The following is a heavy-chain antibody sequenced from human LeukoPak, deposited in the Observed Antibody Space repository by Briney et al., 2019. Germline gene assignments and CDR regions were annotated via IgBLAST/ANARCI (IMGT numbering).Heavy chain of an antibody. CDR3: ARARNHRGWFDP. V-gene: IGHV3-74*01. CDR2: IVTDGSST. Sequence: PGGSLRLSCVASGFTFSDYWMHWVRQAPGKGLVWVSRIVTDGSSTSYADSVKGRFTISRDNAKNTLYLQINSLRAEDTAVYYCARARNHRGWFDPWGQGTLVAVSS. CDR1: GFTFSDYW. D-gene: IGHD1-14*01. J-gene: IGHJ5*02.